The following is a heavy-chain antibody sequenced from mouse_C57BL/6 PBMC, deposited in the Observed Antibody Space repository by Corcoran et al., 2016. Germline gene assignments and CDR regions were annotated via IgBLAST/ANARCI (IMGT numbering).Heavy chain of an antibody. J-gene: IGHJ4*01. CDR3: ARMEDY. CDR1: GYTFTTYG. Sequence: QIQLVQSGPELKKPVETVKISCKASGYTFTTYGMSWVKQAPGKGLKWMGWINTYSGVPTYADDFKGRFAFSLETSASTAYLQINNLQNEDTATYFCARMEDYWGQGTAVTVSS. CDR2: INTYSGVP. V-gene: IGHV9-3*01.